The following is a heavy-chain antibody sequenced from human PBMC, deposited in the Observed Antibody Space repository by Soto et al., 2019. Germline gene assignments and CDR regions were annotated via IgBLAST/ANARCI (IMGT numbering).Heavy chain of an antibody. V-gene: IGHV5-51*01. CDR3: ERLTNIFDFDY. D-gene: IGHD2-21*01. J-gene: IGHJ4*01. CDR2: IYPGDSDT. CDR1: GYSFTNYW. Sequence: GESLKISCKGSGYSFTNYWIGWVRQMPGKGLEWMGIIYPGDSDTRYSPSFQGQVTISADKSISTAYLQWSSLKASDTAMYHCERLTNIFDFDYWGHGTLVTVSS.